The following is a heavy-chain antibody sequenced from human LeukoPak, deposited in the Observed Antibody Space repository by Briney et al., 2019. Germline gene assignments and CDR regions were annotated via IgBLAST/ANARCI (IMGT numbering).Heavy chain of an antibody. CDR1: GGSISSCY. CDR2: IYSRGST. CDR3: ARDPMAGTFRAFDI. J-gene: IGHJ3*02. D-gene: IGHD6-19*01. V-gene: IGHV4-4*07. Sequence: PSETLSLTCTVSGGSISSCYWSWIRQPAGKGLEWIGRIYSRGSTNYNPSLQSRVTMSVDTSKNQISLKLNSVTAADTAVYYCARDPMAGTFRAFDIWGQGTMVTVSS.